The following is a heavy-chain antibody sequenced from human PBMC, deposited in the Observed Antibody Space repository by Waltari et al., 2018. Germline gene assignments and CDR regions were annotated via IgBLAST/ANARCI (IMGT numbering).Heavy chain of an antibody. CDR3: ARTWGNSPPLGWFDP. CDR2: ISHSGVT. CDR1: GGPFTDYS. Sequence: QVQLHQWGAGLLKPSETLSLTCAVSGGPFTDYSWSGVRQPPGKGLEWIGEISHSGVTPYNPSLRSRVTMSVDTIKKQFSLMLTSVTAADTAVYFCARTWGNSPPLGWFDPWGRGTRVTISS. J-gene: IGHJ5*01. V-gene: IGHV4-34*01. D-gene: IGHD7-27*01.